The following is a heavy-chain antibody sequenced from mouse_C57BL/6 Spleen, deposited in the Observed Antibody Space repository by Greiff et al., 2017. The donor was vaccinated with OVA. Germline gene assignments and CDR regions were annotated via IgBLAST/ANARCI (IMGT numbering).Heavy chain of an antibody. CDR1: GYSITSGYY. Sequence: EVKLQESGPGLVKPSQSLSLTCSVTGYSITSGYYWNWIRQFPGNKLEWMGYISYDGSNNYNPSLKNRISITRDTSKNQFFLKLDSVTTEDTATNYCARSVTTWAMDYWGQGTSVTVSS. J-gene: IGHJ4*01. CDR2: ISYDGSN. CDR3: ARSVTTWAMDY. D-gene: IGHD2-13*01. V-gene: IGHV3-6*01.